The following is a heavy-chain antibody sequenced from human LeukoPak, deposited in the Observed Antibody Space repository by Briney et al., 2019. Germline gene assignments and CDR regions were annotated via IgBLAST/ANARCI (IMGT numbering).Heavy chain of an antibody. CDR3: ARYGLTAALDF. J-gene: IGHJ4*02. D-gene: IGHD2-21*02. CDR2: IKPDGSEK. Sequence: GGSLRLSCAASGFTFSSSWMSWVRQAPGKGLEWVANIKPDGSEKFHVDSVKGRFTISRDNSKSSLSLQMNSRRAEDTAVYYCARYGLTAALDFWGQGTLVTVSS. V-gene: IGHV3-7*01. CDR1: GFTFSSSW.